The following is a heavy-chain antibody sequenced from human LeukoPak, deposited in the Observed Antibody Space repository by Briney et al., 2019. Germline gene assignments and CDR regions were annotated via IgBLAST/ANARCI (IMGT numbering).Heavy chain of an antibody. CDR3: ARDRYGDHTYFDY. V-gene: IGHV4-30-2*01. D-gene: IGHD4-17*01. J-gene: IGHJ4*02. Sequence: SETLSLTCAVSGGSISSGGYSWSWIREPPGKGLEWIGYIYHSGSTYYNPSLKSRVTISVDRSKNQFSLKLSSVTAADTAVYYCARDRYGDHTYFDYWGQGTLVTVSS. CDR1: GGSISSGGYS. CDR2: IYHSGST.